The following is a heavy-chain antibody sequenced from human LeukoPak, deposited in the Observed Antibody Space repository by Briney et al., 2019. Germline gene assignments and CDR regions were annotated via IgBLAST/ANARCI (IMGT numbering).Heavy chain of an antibody. CDR2: ISSSSSYI. CDR3: ARANGYCSGGSCWAFDY. D-gene: IGHD2-15*01. J-gene: IGHJ4*02. Sequence: GGSLRLSCAASGFTFSSYSMNWVRQAPGKGLEWVSSISSSSSYIYYADSVKGRFTISRDNAKHSLYLQMNSLRAEDTAVYYCARANGYCSGGSCWAFDYWGQGTLVTVSS. CDR1: GFTFSSYS. V-gene: IGHV3-21*04.